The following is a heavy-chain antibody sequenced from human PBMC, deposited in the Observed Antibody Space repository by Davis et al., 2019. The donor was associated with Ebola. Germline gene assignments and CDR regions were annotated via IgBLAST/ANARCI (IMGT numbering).Heavy chain of an antibody. CDR1: GGSISSGGYS. CDR3: ARDVYYYGMDV. CDR2: IYHSGST. V-gene: IGHV4-30-2*05. Sequence: LRLSCAVSGGSISSGGYSWSWIRQPPGKGLEWIGYIYHSGSTYYNPSLKSRVTISVDTSKNQFSLKLSSVTAADTAVYYCARDVYYYGMDVWGKGTTVTVSS. J-gene: IGHJ6*04.